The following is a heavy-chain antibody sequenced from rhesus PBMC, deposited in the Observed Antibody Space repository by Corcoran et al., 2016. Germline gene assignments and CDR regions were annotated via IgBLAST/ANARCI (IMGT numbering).Heavy chain of an antibody. Sequence: EVQLVESGGGLAKPGGSLRLSCAASGFTFSSYWMNWVRQAPGKGLEWGAAINSGGGSTYYADSVKGRFTISRDNSKNTLSLQMNSLRAEDTAVYYCAKGGDTVTTRGMGYYGLDSWGQGVVVTVSS. V-gene: IGHV3S25*01. D-gene: IGHD4-23*01. J-gene: IGHJ6*01. CDR1: GFTFSSYW. CDR2: INSGGGST. CDR3: AKGGDTVTTRGMGYYGLDS.